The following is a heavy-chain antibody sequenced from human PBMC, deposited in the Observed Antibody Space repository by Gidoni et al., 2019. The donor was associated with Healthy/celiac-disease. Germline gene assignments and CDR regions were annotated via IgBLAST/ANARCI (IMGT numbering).Heavy chain of an antibody. CDR2: IYYSGST. V-gene: IGHV4-39*01. CDR3: ARHLSRWDLDY. D-gene: IGHD1-26*01. Sequence: QLQLQESGPGLVKPSETLSLTCTVSGGSISSSSYYWGWIRQPPGKGLEWIGSIYYSGSTYYNPSLKSRVTISVDTSKNQFSLKLSSVTAADTAVYYCARHLSRWDLDYWGQGTLVTVSS. J-gene: IGHJ4*02. CDR1: GGSISSSSYY.